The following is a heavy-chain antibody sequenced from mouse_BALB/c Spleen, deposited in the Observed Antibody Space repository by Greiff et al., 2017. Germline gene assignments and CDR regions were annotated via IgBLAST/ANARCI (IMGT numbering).Heavy chain of an antibody. CDR1: GYTFTSYY. V-gene: IGHV1S56*01. J-gene: IGHJ1*01. Sequence: VQLVESGPELVKPGASVRISCKASGYTFTSYYIHWVKQRPGQGLEWIGWIYPGNVNTKYNEKFKGKATLTADKSSSTAYMQLSSLTSEDSAVYFCARQGGNYGYFDGWGAGTTVTVSS. D-gene: IGHD2-1*01. CDR2: IYPGNVNT. CDR3: ARQGGNYGYFDG.